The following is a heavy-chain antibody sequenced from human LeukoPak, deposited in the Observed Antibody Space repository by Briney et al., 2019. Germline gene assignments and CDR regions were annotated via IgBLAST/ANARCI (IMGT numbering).Heavy chain of an antibody. Sequence: GGSLRLSCAASGFIFNNYGLIWVRQAPGKGLEWVSAISNDGGGTQYADFVEGRFTVSRDNSKNTLFLQMSSLRAEDTALYYCAKGSSGYFADLWGQGTLVTVSS. CDR1: GFIFNNYG. CDR2: ISNDGGGT. D-gene: IGHD3-22*01. V-gene: IGHV3-23*01. J-gene: IGHJ5*02. CDR3: AKGSSGYFADL.